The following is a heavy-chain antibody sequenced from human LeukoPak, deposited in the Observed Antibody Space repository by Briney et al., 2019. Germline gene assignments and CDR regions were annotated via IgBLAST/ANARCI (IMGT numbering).Heavy chain of an antibody. V-gene: IGHV1-18*01. Sequence: ASVKVSCKASGYIFTNYGISWVRQAPGQGLEWMGWISAYNGNTNYAQKLQGRVTMTTDTSTSTAYMELRSLRSDDTAVYYCARGPLWIDIAVAGTFGFDYWGQGTLVTVSS. CDR3: ARGPLWIDIAVAGTFGFDY. CDR2: ISAYNGNT. D-gene: IGHD6-19*01. J-gene: IGHJ4*02. CDR1: GYIFTNYG.